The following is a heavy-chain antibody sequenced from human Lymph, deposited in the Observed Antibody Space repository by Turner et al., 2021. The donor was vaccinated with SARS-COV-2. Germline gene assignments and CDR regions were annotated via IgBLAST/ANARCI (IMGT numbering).Heavy chain of an antibody. CDR3: ARDLGPLAFDI. J-gene: IGHJ3*02. Sequence: EVQLLETGGGLLQPGGSLRLSCAASGFTVSSNYMSWVRQAPGKGLEWVSVIYSGGTTYYADSVKGRFTISRDNSKNTLYLKMNSMRAEDTAVYYCARDLGPLAFDIWGQGTMVTVSS. V-gene: IGHV3-53*02. CDR2: IYSGGTT. CDR1: GFTVSSNY.